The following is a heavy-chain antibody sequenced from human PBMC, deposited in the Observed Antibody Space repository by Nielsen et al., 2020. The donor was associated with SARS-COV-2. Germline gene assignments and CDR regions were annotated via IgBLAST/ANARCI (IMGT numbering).Heavy chain of an antibody. CDR2: INSDGSST. CDR1: GFTFSSYW. CDR3: ARDLWFGELFDY. Sequence: GESLKISCAASGFTFSSYWMHWVRQAPGKGLVWVSRINSDGSSTSYADSVKGRFTISRDNAKNTLYLQMNSLRAEDTAVYYCARDLWFGELFDYWGQGTLVTVSS. D-gene: IGHD3-10*01. V-gene: IGHV3-74*01. J-gene: IGHJ4*02.